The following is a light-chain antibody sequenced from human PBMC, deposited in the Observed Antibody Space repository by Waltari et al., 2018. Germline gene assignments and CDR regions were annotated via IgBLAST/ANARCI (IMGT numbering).Light chain of an antibody. V-gene: IGKV3-11*01. J-gene: IGKJ4*01. CDR2: GAS. Sequence: VILTQSPATLSLSPGERATLSCRASQSVANYLAWYQQKPGQAPRLLIYGASSRATGIPDRFSGTGSGTEFTLTISILEPEDFAVYFCQRYSNSPLTFGGGTKVEIK. CDR1: QSVANY. CDR3: QRYSNSPLT.